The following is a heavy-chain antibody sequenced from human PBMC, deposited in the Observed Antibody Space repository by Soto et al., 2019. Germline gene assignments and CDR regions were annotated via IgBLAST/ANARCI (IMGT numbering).Heavy chain of an antibody. CDR3: ARGLILWFGELSRRGGYYYYMDV. D-gene: IGHD3-10*01. CDR1: GGSFSGYQ. V-gene: IGHV4-34*01. J-gene: IGHJ6*03. Sequence: QVQLQQWGAGLLKPSETLSLTCAVYGGSFSGYQLTWIRQTPGKGLEWIGEINDTGNINYNPSLKSRVPIFIDTPKKQISLKLRSVTAADTAVYYCARGLILWFGELSRRGGYYYYMDVWGKGTTVTVSS. CDR2: INDTGNI.